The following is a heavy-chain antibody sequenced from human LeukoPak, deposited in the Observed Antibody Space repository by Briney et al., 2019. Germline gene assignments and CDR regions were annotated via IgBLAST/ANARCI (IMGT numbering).Heavy chain of an antibody. Sequence: GGSLRLSCAASGFTFSSYAMSWVRQAPGKGLEGVSAISGSGGSTYYADSVKGRFTISRDNSKNTLYLQMNSLRAEDTAVYYCAKVVVVNSYYFDYWGQGTLVTVSS. CDR3: AKVVVVNSYYFDY. J-gene: IGHJ4*02. CDR2: ISGSGGST. D-gene: IGHD3-22*01. CDR1: GFTFSSYA. V-gene: IGHV3-23*01.